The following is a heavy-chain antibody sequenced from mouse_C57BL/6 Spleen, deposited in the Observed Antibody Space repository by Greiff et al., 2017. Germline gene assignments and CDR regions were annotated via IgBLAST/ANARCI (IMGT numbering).Heavy chain of an antibody. D-gene: IGHD1-3*01. J-gene: IGHJ2*01. CDR2: ISYDGSN. Sequence: ESGPGLVKPSQSLSLTCSVTGYSITSGYYWNWIRQFPGNKLEWMGYISYDGSNNYNPSLKNRISITRDTSKNQFFLKLNSVTTEDTATYYCARGATNDYWGQGTTLTVSS. CDR3: ARGATNDY. V-gene: IGHV3-6*01. CDR1: GYSITSGYY.